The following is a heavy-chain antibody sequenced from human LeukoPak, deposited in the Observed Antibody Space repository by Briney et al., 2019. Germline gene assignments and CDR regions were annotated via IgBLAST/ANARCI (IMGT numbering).Heavy chain of an antibody. CDR2: IYPGDSDT. Sequence: GESLKISCKGSGYSFTSYWIGWVRQMPGKGLEWMGIIYPGDSDTRYSPSFQGQVTISADKSIGTAYLQWSSLKASDTAMYYCARGSSSSFVWFDPWGQGTLVTVSS. D-gene: IGHD6-6*01. CDR1: GYSFTSYW. V-gene: IGHV5-51*01. CDR3: ARGSSSSFVWFDP. J-gene: IGHJ5*02.